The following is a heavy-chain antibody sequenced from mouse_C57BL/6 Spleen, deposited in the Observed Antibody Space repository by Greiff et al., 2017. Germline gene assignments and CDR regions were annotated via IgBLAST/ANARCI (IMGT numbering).Heavy chain of an antibody. CDR2: LHPNSGST. V-gene: IGHV1-64*01. Sequence: QVQLQQPGAELVKPGASVKLSCKASGYTFTSYWMHWVKQRPGQGLEWFGMLHPNSGSTNYNEKFKSKATLTVDKSSSKAYMQLSSLTSEDSAVYYCAILGYEGYPWFAYWGQGTLVTVSA. CDR1: GYTFTSYW. CDR3: AILGYEGYPWFAY. D-gene: IGHD2-3*01. J-gene: IGHJ3*01.